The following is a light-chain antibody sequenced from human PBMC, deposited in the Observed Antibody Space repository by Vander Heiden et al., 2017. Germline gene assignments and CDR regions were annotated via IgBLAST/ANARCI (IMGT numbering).Light chain of an antibody. J-gene: IGLJ2*01. CDR1: GIGSES. Sequence: SYVLTQPPSVSVAPGRTARITCGGNGIGSESVQWYQQKPGQAPVLLVYDDRDRPSGIPERFSGSNSGNTATLTISRVEAGDEAEYYCQVWERSTAQPYVVFGGGTKLTVL. CDR2: DDR. V-gene: IGLV3-21*03. CDR3: QVWERSTAQPYVV.